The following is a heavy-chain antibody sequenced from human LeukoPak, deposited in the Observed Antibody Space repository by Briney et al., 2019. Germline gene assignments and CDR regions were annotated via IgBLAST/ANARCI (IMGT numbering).Heavy chain of an antibody. V-gene: IGHV3-74*03. CDR1: RFTFSSYW. CDR3: ARVGGPGWYGD. Sequence: PGGSLRLSCAASRFTFSSYWRHWVRQVPGKGLVWVSRINSDGRTTTYADSVKGRFTISRDNAKNTLYLQLNSLRAEDKALYYCARVGGPGWYGDWGQGTLVTVSS. CDR2: INSDGRTT. D-gene: IGHD6-19*01. J-gene: IGHJ4*02.